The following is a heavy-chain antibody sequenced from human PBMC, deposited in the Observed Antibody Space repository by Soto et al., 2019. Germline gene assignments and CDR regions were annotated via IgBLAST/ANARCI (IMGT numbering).Heavy chain of an antibody. D-gene: IGHD6-6*01. J-gene: IGHJ4*02. V-gene: IGHV1-46*01. CDR1: GYTFTSYY. Sequence: ASVKVSCKASGYTFTSYYMHWVRQAPGQGLEWMGIINPDGGSTRYAPNFQGRVTMTRDTSTSTVYMELSSLRSEDTAVYYCARDPSLLYSSSSTSHFDYWGQGTLVTVSS. CDR3: ARDPSLLYSSSSTSHFDY. CDR2: INPDGGST.